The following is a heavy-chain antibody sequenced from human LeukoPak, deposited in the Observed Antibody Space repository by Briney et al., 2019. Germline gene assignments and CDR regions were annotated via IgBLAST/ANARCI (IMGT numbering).Heavy chain of an antibody. CDR3: ARSYTRLVSRFYFDY. CDR2: IYYSGST. CDR1: GGSISSYY. Sequence: PSETLSLTCTVSGGSISSYYWSWIRQPPGKGLEWIGYIYYSGSTNYNPSLKSRVTISVDTSKNQSSLKLSSVTAADTAVYYCARSYTRLVSRFYFDYWGQGTLVTVSS. D-gene: IGHD6-6*01. J-gene: IGHJ4*02. V-gene: IGHV4-59*01.